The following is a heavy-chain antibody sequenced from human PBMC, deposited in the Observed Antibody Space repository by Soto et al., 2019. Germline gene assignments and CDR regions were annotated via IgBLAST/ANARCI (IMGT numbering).Heavy chain of an antibody. CDR3: ARLLYNGSGSYSPYVLSA. CDR2: VSPPFRTS. Sequence: QVQLVPAGAGVKKPGSSVKVSCKTSGVSFDNNGIDSARQAPGHGLEWKGGVSPPFRTSNYARRFERRISSSRSAPTGTVNMALRTLTSDYTAQCGCARLLYNGSGSYSPYVLSAWGQGSTVTVSS. CDR1: GVSFDNNG. V-gene: IGHV1-69*05. J-gene: IGHJ6*02. D-gene: IGHD3-10*01.